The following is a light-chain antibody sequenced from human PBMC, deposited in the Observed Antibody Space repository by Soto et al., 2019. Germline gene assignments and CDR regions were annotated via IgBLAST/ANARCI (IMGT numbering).Light chain of an antibody. CDR1: SSDVGGYNY. CDR2: DVT. V-gene: IGLV2-11*01. CDR3: CSYAGSYTLV. J-gene: IGLJ2*01. Sequence: QSALTQPRSVSGSPGQSVTISCTGTSSDVGGYNYVSWYQQHPGKAPKLMISDVTKRPSGVPDRFSGSKSGNTASLTISGLQAEDEADYYCCSYAGSYTLVFGGGTKLTVL.